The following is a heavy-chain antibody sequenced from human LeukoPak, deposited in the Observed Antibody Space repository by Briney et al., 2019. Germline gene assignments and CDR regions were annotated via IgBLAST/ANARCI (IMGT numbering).Heavy chain of an antibody. Sequence: PSETLSLTCTVSGGSISSYYWSWIRQPPGKGLEWIGYIYYSGSTNYNPSLKSRVTISVDTSKNQFSLKLSSVTAADTAVYYCARAKQWLVQGYYYYGMDVWGQGTTVTVSS. D-gene: IGHD6-19*01. CDR1: GGSISSYY. V-gene: IGHV4-59*01. CDR3: ARAKQWLVQGYYYYGMDV. CDR2: IYYSGST. J-gene: IGHJ6*02.